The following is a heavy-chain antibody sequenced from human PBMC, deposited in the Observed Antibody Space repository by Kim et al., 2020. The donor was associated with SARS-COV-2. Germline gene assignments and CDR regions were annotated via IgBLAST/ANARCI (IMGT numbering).Heavy chain of an antibody. D-gene: IGHD3-10*01. V-gene: IGHV3-21*01. J-gene: IGHJ6*02. CDR1: GFTFSSYS. CDR2: ISSSSSYI. CDR3: ARAPRPYGSGSYYYYYYYGMDV. Sequence: GGSLRLSCAASGFTFSSYSMNWVRQAPGKGLEWVSSISSSSSYIYYADSVKGRFTISRDNAKNSLYLQMNSLRAEDTAVYYCARAPRPYGSGSYYYYYYYGMDVWGQGTTVTVSS.